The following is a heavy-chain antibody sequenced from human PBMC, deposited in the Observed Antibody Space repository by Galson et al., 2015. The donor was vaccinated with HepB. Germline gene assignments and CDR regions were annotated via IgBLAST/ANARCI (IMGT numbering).Heavy chain of an antibody. V-gene: IGHV3-21*01. D-gene: IGHD6-19*01. CDR1: GFSFSNYI. CDR3: ARDLAGGPFSFDS. J-gene: IGHJ4*02. CDR2: ISISSINI. Sequence: SGAEVKKSGESLRLSCAASGFSFSNYIMNWVRQAPGKGLEWVSSISISSINIYYSDSVRGRFTISRDNAKNSLFLQMNSLRAEDTAVYYCARDLAGGPFSFDSWGQGTLVTVSS.